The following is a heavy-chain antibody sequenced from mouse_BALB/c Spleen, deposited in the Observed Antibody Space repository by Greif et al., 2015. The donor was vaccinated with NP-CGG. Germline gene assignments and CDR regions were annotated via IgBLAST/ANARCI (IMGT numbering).Heavy chain of an antibody. Sequence: EVMLVESGGGLVKPGGSLKLSCAASGFTFSSYTMSWVRQTPERRLEWVATISSGGSSTYYPDSVKGLFPISRDNAKNTRVLQMSSLKSEDTAMYYCTRDRTTAPVYWSFDVWGAGTTVTVSS. J-gene: IGHJ1*01. D-gene: IGHD1-2*01. CDR1: GFTFSSYT. CDR2: ISSGGSST. V-gene: IGHV5-6-4*01. CDR3: TRDRTTAPVYWSFDV.